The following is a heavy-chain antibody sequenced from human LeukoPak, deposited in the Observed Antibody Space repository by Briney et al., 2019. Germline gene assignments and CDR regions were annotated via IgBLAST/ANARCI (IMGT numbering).Heavy chain of an antibody. V-gene: IGHV1-69*13. J-gene: IGHJ3*02. CDR2: ITPIFGTA. D-gene: IGHD3-22*01. Sequence: SVKVSCKAYGGTFSRFTISWVRQAPGQGFEWMGGITPIFGTANFAQKFQGRVSITADGSTSTAFMELSSLRSEDTAVYYCARDHRRRIVDYYDSSGSSAFDIWGQGTMVTVSS. CDR3: ARDHRRRIVDYYDSSGSSAFDI. CDR1: GGTFSRFT.